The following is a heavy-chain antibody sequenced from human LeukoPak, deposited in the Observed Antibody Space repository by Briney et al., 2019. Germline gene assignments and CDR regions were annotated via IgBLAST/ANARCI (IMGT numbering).Heavy chain of an antibody. J-gene: IGHJ4*02. Sequence: SETLSLTCTVSGGSISSYYWSWIRQPPGKGLEWIGYIYYSGSTNYNPSLKSRVTISVDTSKNQFSLKLSSVTAADTAVYYCARDSHRGALDYWGQGTLVTVSS. D-gene: IGHD1-26*01. CDR3: ARDSHRGALDY. V-gene: IGHV4-59*12. CDR1: GGSISSYY. CDR2: IYYSGST.